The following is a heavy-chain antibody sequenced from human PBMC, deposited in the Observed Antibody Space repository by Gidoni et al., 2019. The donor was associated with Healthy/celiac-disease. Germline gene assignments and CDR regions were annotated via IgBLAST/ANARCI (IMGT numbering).Heavy chain of an antibody. J-gene: IGHJ4*02. D-gene: IGHD3-16*01. CDR1: GGSFSGYY. CDR3: ARGKAIRLGYSRSNPFDY. V-gene: IGHV4-34*01. Sequence: QVQLQQWGAGLLKPSETLSLTCAVDGGSFSGYYWSWIRQPPGKGLEWIGEINHSGSTNYNPSLKSRVTISVDTSKNQFSLKLSSVTAADTAVYYGARGKAIRLGYSRSNPFDYWGQGTLVTVSS. CDR2: INHSGST.